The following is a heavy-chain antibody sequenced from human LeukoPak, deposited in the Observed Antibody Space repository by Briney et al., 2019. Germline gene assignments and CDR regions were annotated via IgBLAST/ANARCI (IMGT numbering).Heavy chain of an antibody. D-gene: IGHD3-10*01. CDR2: IKQDGSEK. CDR3: ARDYGSGNFDY. Sequence: GGSLRLSCAASGLTFSSSWMSWVRQAPGKGLDWVASIKQDGSEKYYVDSVKGRFTISRDNAKNSLYLQMNSLRAEDTAVHYCARDYGSGNFDYWGQGTLVTVSS. CDR1: GLTFSSSW. V-gene: IGHV3-7*04. J-gene: IGHJ4*02.